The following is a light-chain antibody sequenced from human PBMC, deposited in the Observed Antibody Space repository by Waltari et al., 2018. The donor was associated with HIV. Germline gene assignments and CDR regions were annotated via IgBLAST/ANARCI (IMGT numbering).Light chain of an antibody. V-gene: IGKV3-20*01. CDR1: QSLGVRY. Sequence: EIVLTQSPGTLSLSPGESASLSCRASQSLGVRYLAWYQYKPGQAPRLLIYGASSRATGIPDRFSGSGSGTDFTLTISRLEPEDFAVYYCQQYVISPYTFGQGTNLEIK. CDR3: QQYVISPYT. CDR2: GAS. J-gene: IGKJ2*01.